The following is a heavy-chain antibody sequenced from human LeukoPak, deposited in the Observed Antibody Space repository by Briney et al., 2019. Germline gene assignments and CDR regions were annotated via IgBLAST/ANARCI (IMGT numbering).Heavy chain of an antibody. CDR2: ISSSSSTI. Sequence: PGGSLRLSCAASGFTFSSYSMTWVRQAPGKGLEWVSYISSSSSTIYYADSVKGRFTISRDNAKNSLYLQMNSLRAEDTAVYYCARVTTIYYFDYWGQGTLVTVSS. V-gene: IGHV3-48*01. D-gene: IGHD4-11*01. CDR3: ARVTTIYYFDY. J-gene: IGHJ4*02. CDR1: GFTFSSYS.